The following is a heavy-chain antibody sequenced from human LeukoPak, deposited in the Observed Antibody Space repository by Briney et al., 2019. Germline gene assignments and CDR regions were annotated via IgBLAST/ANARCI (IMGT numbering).Heavy chain of an antibody. Sequence: ASETLSLTCTVSGDSISTYYWTWIRQPPGKGLELIGYIYYTGSTTYNPSLKSRVTMSVDASKNQFSLRLNSVTAADTAVYYCARGKNWYSGYYYYYYTDVWGEGTTVTVSS. D-gene: IGHD2-21*02. J-gene: IGHJ6*03. CDR1: GDSISTYY. CDR2: IYYTGST. CDR3: ARGKNWYSGYYYYYYTDV. V-gene: IGHV4-59*01.